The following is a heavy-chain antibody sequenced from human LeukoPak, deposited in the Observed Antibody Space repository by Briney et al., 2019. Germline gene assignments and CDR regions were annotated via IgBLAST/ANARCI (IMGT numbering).Heavy chain of an antibody. D-gene: IGHD2-21*01. CDR3: ARRIVGWTGYYFDY. CDR1: GGSFSGYY. J-gene: IGHJ4*02. Sequence: SETLSLTCAVYGGSFSGYYWSWIRQPPGKGLEWIGEINHSGSTNHNPSLKSRVTISVDTSKNQFSLKLSSVTADTAVYYCARRIVGWTGYYFDYWGQGTLVTVSS. V-gene: IGHV4-34*01. CDR2: INHSGST.